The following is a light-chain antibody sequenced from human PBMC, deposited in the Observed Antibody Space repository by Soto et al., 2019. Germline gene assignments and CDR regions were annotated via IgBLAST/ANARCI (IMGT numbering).Light chain of an antibody. Sequence: QSALTQPASVSGSPGQSITISCTGTSSDIGGYNYVSWYQQHPGKAPKLMSYEVSNRPSGVSNRFSGSKSGNTASLTISGLQAEDEADYYCSSYTSSNYVFGTGTKVTVL. J-gene: IGLJ1*01. CDR2: EVS. CDR3: SSYTSSNYV. V-gene: IGLV2-14*01. CDR1: SSDIGGYNY.